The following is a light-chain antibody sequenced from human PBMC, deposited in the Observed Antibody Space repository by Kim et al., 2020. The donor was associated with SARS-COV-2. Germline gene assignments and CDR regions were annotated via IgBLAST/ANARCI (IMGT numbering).Light chain of an antibody. J-gene: IGKJ4*01. Sequence: VLTQSPDTLSLSPGERANLSCRASQSVQYYVAWYQQKPGQGPRLLIYDASYRAPGTPARFSGSGSGTDFNLTISSLEPEDFAVYYCQRRAGWPRLTFGGGTKVDIK. CDR1: QSVQYY. CDR3: QRRAGWPRLT. V-gene: IGKV3-11*01. CDR2: DAS.